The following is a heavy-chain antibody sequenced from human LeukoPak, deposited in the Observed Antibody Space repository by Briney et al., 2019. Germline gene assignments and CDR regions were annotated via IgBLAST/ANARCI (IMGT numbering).Heavy chain of an antibody. J-gene: IGHJ4*02. D-gene: IGHD1-20*01. CDR2: INQYETKK. CDR1: GFTFSSYW. CDR3: ARDSYNWNDRGDY. Sequence: PGGSLRLSCAASGFTFSSYWMSWVRQGPGKGLEWVANINQYETKKNYVDAVKGRFTISRDNAKNSLYLQMNSLRAEDTAVYYCARDSYNWNDRGDYWGQGTLVTVSS. V-gene: IGHV3-7*01.